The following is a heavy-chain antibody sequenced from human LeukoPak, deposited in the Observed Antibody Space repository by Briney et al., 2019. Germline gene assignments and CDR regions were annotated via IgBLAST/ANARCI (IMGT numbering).Heavy chain of an antibody. D-gene: IGHD1-26*01. CDR1: GGSIRSSSYY. V-gene: IGHV4-39*01. J-gene: IGHJ4*02. CDR2: IHYTGST. Sequence: PETLSLTCSVSGGSIRSSSYYWGWIRQPPGKGLEWIGTIHYTGSTYYTPSLKSRVTVSVDSSNNQCSLKVSSVTAADTAVYYCARHASGSSFDYWGQGTLVAVSS. CDR3: ARHASGSSFDY.